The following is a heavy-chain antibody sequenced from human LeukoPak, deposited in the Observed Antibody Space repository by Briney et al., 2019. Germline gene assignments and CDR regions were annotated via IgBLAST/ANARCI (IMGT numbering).Heavy chain of an antibody. J-gene: IGHJ4*02. CDR2: IYHSGNT. Sequence: PSETLSLTXDVSGYSISSDYYWGWIRQPPGKGLEWIGSIYHSGNTYYNTSLKSRITISANTSKNQFFLKLSSVTAADTAVYYCARSPAYWGQGTLVTVSS. CDR1: GYSISSDYY. V-gene: IGHV4-38-2*01. CDR3: ARSPAY.